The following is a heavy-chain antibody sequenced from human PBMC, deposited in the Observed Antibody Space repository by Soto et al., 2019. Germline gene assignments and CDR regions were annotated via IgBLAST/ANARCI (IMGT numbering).Heavy chain of an antibody. CDR2: ISYDGSNK. V-gene: IGHV3-30*18. D-gene: IGHD3-3*01. J-gene: IGHJ6*02. CDR3: AKRGPGKNFGVVTTPAGV. CDR1: GFTFSSYG. Sequence: PGGSLRLSCAASGFTFSSYGMHWVRQAPGKGLEWVAVISYDGSNKYYADSVKGRFTISRDNSKNTLYLQMNSLRAEDTAVYYCAKRGPGKNFGVVTTPAGVWGQGTTVTVSS.